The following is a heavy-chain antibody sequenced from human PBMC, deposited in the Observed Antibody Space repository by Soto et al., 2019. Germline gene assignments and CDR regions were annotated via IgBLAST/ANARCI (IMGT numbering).Heavy chain of an antibody. CDR2: ISGSGGST. D-gene: IGHD2-15*01. Sequence: QPGGSLRLSCAASGFTFSSYAMSWVRQAPGKGLEWVSAISGSGGSTYYADSVKGRFTISRDNSKNTLYLQMNSLRAEDTAVYYCAKGSAPAIVVVVAGANWFDPWGQGTLVTVSS. CDR1: GFTFSSYA. J-gene: IGHJ5*02. V-gene: IGHV3-23*01. CDR3: AKGSAPAIVVVVAGANWFDP.